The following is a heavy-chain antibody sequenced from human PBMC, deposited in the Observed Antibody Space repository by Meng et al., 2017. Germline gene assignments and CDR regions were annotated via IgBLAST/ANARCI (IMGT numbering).Heavy chain of an antibody. J-gene: IGHJ4*02. CDR1: GYTFTDYY. Sequence: VQLGQSVAEVKKPVASWKVSCKASGYTFTDYYLHWVRQAPGQVLEWMGWINPKSGDTHYAQKFQARVTMTGDTSISTAYMVLSGLRSDATAMYYCARDEDISAAGKLFGDYWGQGTLVTVSS. D-gene: IGHD6-25*01. V-gene: IGHV1-2*02. CDR2: INPKSGDT. CDR3: ARDEDISAAGKLFGDY.